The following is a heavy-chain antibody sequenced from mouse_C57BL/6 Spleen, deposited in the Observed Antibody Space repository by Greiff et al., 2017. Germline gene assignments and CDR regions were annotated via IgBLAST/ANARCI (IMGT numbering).Heavy chain of an antibody. J-gene: IGHJ2*01. CDR2: ISYDGSN. CDR3: ARVQLRHGGFDY. D-gene: IGHD3-2*02. V-gene: IGHV3-6*01. Sequence: EVKLQESGPGLVKPSQSLSLTCSVTGYSITSGYYWNWIRQFPGNKLEWMGYISYDGSNNYNPSLKNRISITRDTSKNQFFLKLNSVTTEDTATYYCARVQLRHGGFDYWGQGTTLTVSA. CDR1: GYSITSGYY.